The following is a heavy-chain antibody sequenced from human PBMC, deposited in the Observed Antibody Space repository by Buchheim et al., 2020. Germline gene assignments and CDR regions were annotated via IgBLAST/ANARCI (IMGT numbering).Heavy chain of an antibody. D-gene: IGHD6-19*01. V-gene: IGHV4-4*02. CDR3: VRNGWYSIDY. CDR2: IYHTWDT. J-gene: IGHJ4*02. CDR1: GDSVSNDNW. Sequence: QVQMQESGPGLVKPSGTLSLTCTVSGDSVSNDNWWSWVRQSPEKGLEWIGEIYHTWDTNYNPSLKCRVTISVDKSKNQFVLNLNSVTAADTAVYFCVRNGWYSIDYWGQGTL.